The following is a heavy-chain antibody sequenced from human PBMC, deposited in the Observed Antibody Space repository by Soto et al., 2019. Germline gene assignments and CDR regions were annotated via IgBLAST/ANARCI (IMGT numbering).Heavy chain of an antibody. CDR2: IIPIFGTA. D-gene: IGHD6-13*01. Sequence: QVQLVQSGAEVKKPGSSVKVSCKASGGTFSSYAISWVRQAPGQRLEWMGGIIPIFGTANYAQKVQGRVTITADESTSTAYMELSSLRSEDTAVYYCARTGYSSSWYYYYGMDVWGQGTTVTVSS. CDR1: GGTFSSYA. J-gene: IGHJ6*02. CDR3: ARTGYSSSWYYYYGMDV. V-gene: IGHV1-69*12.